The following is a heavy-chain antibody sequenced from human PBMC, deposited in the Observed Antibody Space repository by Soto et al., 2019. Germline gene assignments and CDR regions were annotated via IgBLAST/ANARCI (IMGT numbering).Heavy chain of an antibody. CDR2: ISSSSSTI. Sequence: GGSLRLSCAASGFTFSSYSMNWVRQAPGKGLEWVSYISSSSSTIYYADSVKGRFTISRDNAKNSLYLQMNSLRAEDTAVYYCARDACSSTSCSFSYYYYYMDVWGKGTTVTVSS. D-gene: IGHD2-2*01. V-gene: IGHV3-48*01. J-gene: IGHJ6*03. CDR3: ARDACSSTSCSFSYYYYYMDV. CDR1: GFTFSSYS.